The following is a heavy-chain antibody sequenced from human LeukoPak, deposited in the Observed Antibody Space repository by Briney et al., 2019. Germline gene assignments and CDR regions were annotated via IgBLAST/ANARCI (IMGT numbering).Heavy chain of an antibody. V-gene: IGHV1-58*01. J-gene: IGHJ6*02. CDR1: GFTFTSSA. D-gene: IGHD6-19*01. CDR2: IVVGSGNT. CDR3: AGIKTGYSSYYGMDV. Sequence: ASVKVSCKASGFTFTSSAVQWVRQARGQRLEWIGWIVVGSGNTNYAQKFQERVTITRDMSTSTAYMELSSLRSEDTAVYYCAGIKTGYSSYYGMDVWGQGTTVTVSS.